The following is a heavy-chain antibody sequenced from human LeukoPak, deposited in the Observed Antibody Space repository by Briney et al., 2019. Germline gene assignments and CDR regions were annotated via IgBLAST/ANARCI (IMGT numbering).Heavy chain of an antibody. J-gene: IGHJ4*02. D-gene: IGHD1-1*01. CDR1: GFSLSGHW. Sequence: PGGFLRLSCTASGFSLSGHWMHWARQLPGKGLVWVSRISPTGSTTSYADSVKGRFTVSRDNAKNTLYLQVNNLRAEDTAVYYCARGPNSNCSGLDFWGQGSLLTVSS. CDR2: ISPTGSTT. CDR3: ARGPNSNCSGLDF. V-gene: IGHV3-74*01.